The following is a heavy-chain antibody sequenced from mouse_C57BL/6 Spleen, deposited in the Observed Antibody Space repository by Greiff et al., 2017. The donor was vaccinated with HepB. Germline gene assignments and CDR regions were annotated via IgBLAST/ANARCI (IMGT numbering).Heavy chain of an antibody. J-gene: IGHJ4*01. CDR3: ARGGWVYYAMDY. Sequence: VQRVESGPELVKPGASVKISCKASGYAFSSSWMNWVKQRPGKGLEWIGRIYPGDGDTNYNGKFKGKATLTADKSSSTAYMQLSSLTSEDSAVYFCARGGWVYYAMDYWGQGTSVTVSS. V-gene: IGHV1-82*01. CDR2: IYPGDGDT. CDR1: GYAFSSSW. D-gene: IGHD2-3*01.